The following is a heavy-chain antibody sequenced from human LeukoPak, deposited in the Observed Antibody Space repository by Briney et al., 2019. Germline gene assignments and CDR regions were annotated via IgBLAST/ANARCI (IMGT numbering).Heavy chain of an antibody. D-gene: IGHD3-10*01. CDR1: GYSISSGYY. V-gene: IGHV4-38-2*02. CDR3: ARSLPYYYGSGTPPQNSNWFDP. J-gene: IGHJ5*02. CDR2: IYHSGST. Sequence: SETLSLTCTVSGYSISSGYYWGWIRQPPGKGLEWIGSIYHSGSTYYSPSLKSRVTISVDTSKNQFSLKLSSVTAADTAVYYCARSLPYYYGSGTPPQNSNWFDPRGQGTLVTVSS.